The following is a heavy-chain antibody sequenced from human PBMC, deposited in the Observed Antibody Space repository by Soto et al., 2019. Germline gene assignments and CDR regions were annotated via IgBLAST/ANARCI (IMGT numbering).Heavy chain of an antibody. V-gene: IGHV1-2*04. CDR2: INPNSGGT. D-gene: IGHD3-10*01. J-gene: IGHJ6*03. CDR3: ARSRGGSGSYPPYYYYYMDV. CDR1: GYTFTGYY. Sequence: ASVKVSCKASGYTFTGYYMHWVRQAPGQGLEWMGWINPNSGGTNYAQKFQGWVTMTRDTSISTAYMELSRLRSDDTAVYYCARSRGGSGSYPPYYYYYMDVWGKGTTVTVSS.